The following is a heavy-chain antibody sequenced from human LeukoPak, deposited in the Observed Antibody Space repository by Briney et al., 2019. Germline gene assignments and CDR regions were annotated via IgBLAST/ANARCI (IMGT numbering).Heavy chain of an antibody. CDR3: ASGYSSGWYYFDY. D-gene: IGHD6-19*01. CDR1: GGTFSSYT. J-gene: IGHJ4*02. CDR2: IIPILGIA. Sequence: PVKVSCKASGGTFSSYTISWVRQAPGQGLEWMGRIIPILGIANYAQKFQGRVTITADKSTSTAYMELSSLRSEDTAVYYCASGYSSGWYYFDYWGQGTLVTVSS. V-gene: IGHV1-69*02.